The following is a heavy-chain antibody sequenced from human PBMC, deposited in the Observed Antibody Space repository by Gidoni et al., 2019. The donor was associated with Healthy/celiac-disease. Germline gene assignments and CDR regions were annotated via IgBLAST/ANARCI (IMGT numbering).Heavy chain of an antibody. CDR2: IYTSGST. J-gene: IGHJ4*02. CDR3: ASSDYYDSY. D-gene: IGHD3-22*01. CDR1: SGSIRSGSYY. Sequence: QVQLQESGPGLVKPSPTLSLTCTDSSGSIRSGSYYWSWIRKPAGKGLQWLGRIYTSGSTNYTPSLKSRGTISVDTSKTQFSLKLSDVTAADTAVYYCASSDYYDSYWGQGTLVTVSS. V-gene: IGHV4-61*02.